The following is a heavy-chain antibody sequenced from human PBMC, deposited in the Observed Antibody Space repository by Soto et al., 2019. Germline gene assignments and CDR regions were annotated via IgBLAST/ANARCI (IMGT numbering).Heavy chain of an antibody. CDR1: GYNFPGYW. J-gene: IGHJ5*01. CDR2: IAPADSYT. V-gene: IGHV5-10-1*01. D-gene: IGHD3-22*01. CDR3: VRVPIGHSDDSGYSDS. Sequence: GESLKISCTASGYNFPGYWIGWVRQMPGKGLEWMGRIAPADSYTNYSPSFHCHVTMSVDRSTSTAYLQWGSLKASDTAMYYCVRVPIGHSDDSGYSDSWGQGTQVTVS.